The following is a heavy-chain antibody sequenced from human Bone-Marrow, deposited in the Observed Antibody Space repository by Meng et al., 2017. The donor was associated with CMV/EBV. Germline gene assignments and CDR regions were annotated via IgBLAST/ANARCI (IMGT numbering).Heavy chain of an antibody. D-gene: IGHD3-22*01. CDR1: GFTFSSYS. CDR3: ASGMWLPFDY. Sequence: GESLKISCAASGFTFSSYSMNWVRQAPGKGLEWVSYISSSSTIYYADSVKGRFTISRDNAKNSLYLQMNSLRAEDTAVYYCASGMWLPFDYWGQGTLVTVSS. V-gene: IGHV3-48*04. J-gene: IGHJ4*02. CDR2: ISSSSTI.